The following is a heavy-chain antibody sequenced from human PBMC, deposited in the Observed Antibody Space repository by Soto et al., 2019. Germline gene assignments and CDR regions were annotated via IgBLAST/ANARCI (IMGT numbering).Heavy chain of an antibody. CDR2: ISSSSSYI. CDR1: GFTFSSYS. CDR3: AREHGITMVRGEIYYYYYMDV. J-gene: IGHJ6*03. D-gene: IGHD3-10*01. V-gene: IGHV3-21*01. Sequence: GGSLRLSCAASGFTFSSYSMNWVRQAPGKGLEWVSSISSSSSYIYYADSVKGRFTISRDNAKNSLYLQMNSLRAEDTAVYYCAREHGITMVRGEIYYYYYMDVWGKGTTVTVSS.